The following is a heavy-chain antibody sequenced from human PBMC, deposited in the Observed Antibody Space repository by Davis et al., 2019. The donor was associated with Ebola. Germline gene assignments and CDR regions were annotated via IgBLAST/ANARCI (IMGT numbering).Heavy chain of an antibody. CDR2: FSHTGAT. CDR1: GGSGSNYY. D-gene: IGHD3-10*01. J-gene: IGHJ4*02. CDR3: ARGKEFFDD. V-gene: IGHV4-59*02. Sequence: PSETLSLTCSVWGGSGSNYYCTWIRQSPGTGLEWIGYFSHTGATKYNPSFKGRVTISVDESKNQFSLNLRAVTAADTAIYYCARGKEFFDDWGQGKLVAVSS.